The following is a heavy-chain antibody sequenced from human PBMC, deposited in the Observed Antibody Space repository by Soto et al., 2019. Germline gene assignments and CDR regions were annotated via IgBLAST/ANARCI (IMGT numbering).Heavy chain of an antibody. Sequence: SETLSLTCGVYGGSFSGFYWSWIRQPPGKGLEWIGIIHHSGSTYYNPSLRSRITISVDTSKNQFSLKMPSVTAADTAVYYCARSSGYVPGGYWGQGILVTVSS. CDR2: IHHSGST. V-gene: IGHV4-34*01. J-gene: IGHJ4*02. CDR1: GGSFSGFY. D-gene: IGHD5-12*01. CDR3: ARSSGYVPGGY.